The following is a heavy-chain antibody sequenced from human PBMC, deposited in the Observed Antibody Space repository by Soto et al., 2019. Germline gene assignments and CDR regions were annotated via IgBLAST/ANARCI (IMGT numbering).Heavy chain of an antibody. Sequence: TGGSLRLSCAASGFTFTDHYMDWVRQAPGKGLEWVANIKQDGSEKYYVDSVKGRFTISRDNAKNSLYLQMNSLRAEDTAVYYCARDHGTPSAYYYYYMDVWGKGTTVTVSS. CDR3: ARDHGTPSAYYYYYMDV. V-gene: IGHV3-7*01. CDR1: GFTFTDHY. J-gene: IGHJ6*03. CDR2: IKQDGSEK.